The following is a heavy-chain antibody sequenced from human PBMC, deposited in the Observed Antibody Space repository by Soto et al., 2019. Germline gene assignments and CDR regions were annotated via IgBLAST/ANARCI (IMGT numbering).Heavy chain of an antibody. J-gene: IGHJ5*02. D-gene: IGHD3-10*01. Sequence: GGSLRLSCAASGFTFSSYSMNWVRQAPGKGLEWVSSISSSSSYIYYADSVKGRFTISRDNAKNSLYLQMNSLRAEDTAVYYCARGMVRGVTTISWFDPWGQGTLVTVSS. CDR3: ARGMVRGVTTISWFDP. CDR2: ISSSSSYI. CDR1: GFTFSSYS. V-gene: IGHV3-21*01.